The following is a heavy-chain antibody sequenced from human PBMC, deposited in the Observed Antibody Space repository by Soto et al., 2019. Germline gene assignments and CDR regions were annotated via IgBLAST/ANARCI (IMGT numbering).Heavy chain of an antibody. V-gene: IGHV3-30*18. D-gene: IGHD3-10*01. J-gene: IGHJ6*01. CDR2: ISYDGSNR. CDR3: AKDLYGSETYTYYCGMDV. CDR1: GFTFSRFG. Sequence: QVQLVESGGGVVQPGRSLRLSCAASGFTFSRFGMHWVRQAPGKGLEWVAVISYDGSNRFYADSVKGRFTISRDNSKNTLYLQMNSLRSEDTAVYYCAKDLYGSETYTYYCGMDVW.